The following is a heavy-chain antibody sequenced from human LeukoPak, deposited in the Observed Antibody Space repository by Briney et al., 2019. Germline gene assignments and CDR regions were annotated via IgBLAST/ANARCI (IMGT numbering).Heavy chain of an antibody. CDR3: ARDYALDY. Sequence: PGGSLRLSCAASGFTFSRYEMKWVRQAPGKGLEWVSYISRSGDTIYFADSVKGRFTISRDNAKNSLYLQMSSLRAKDTAVYYYARDYALDYWGQGTLVTVSS. J-gene: IGHJ4*02. CDR2: ISRSGDTI. D-gene: IGHD2-2*01. CDR1: GFTFSRYE. V-gene: IGHV3-48*03.